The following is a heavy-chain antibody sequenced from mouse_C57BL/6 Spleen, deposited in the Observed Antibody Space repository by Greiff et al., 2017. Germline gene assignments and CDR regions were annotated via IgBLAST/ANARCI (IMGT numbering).Heavy chain of an antibody. CDR2: IDPSDSYT. CDR1: GYTFTRYW. D-gene: IGHD1-1*01. V-gene: IGHV1-50*01. J-gene: IGHJ3*01. CDR3: ASPRYGTWFAY. Sequence: QVQLQQPGAELVKPGASVKLSCKASGYTFTRYWMQWVKQRPGQGLEWIGEIDPSDSYTNYNQKFKGKATLTVDTSSSTAYMQRSSLTSEDSSVDYCASPRYGTWFAYWGQGTLVTVSA.